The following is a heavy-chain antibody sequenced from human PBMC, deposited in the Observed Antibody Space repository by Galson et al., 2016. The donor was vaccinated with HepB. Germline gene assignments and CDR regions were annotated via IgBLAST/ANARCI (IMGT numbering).Heavy chain of an antibody. Sequence: SLRLSCAASGFSFRTSDMHWVRQVVGKGLEWVSGIGTRDDTYYQDSVKGRFTISRENAKNSLYLQMNSLRVEDTAIYYCAREGPHWAFDIWGQGTMVTVSS. V-gene: IGHV3-13*01. J-gene: IGHJ3*02. CDR3: AREGPHWAFDI. D-gene: IGHD1-1*01. CDR2: IGTRDDT. CDR1: GFSFRTSD.